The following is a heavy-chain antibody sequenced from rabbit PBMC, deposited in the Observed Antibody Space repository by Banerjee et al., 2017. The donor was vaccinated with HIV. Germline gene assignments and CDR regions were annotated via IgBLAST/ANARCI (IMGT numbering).Heavy chain of an antibody. D-gene: IGHD1-1*01. Sequence: QEQLVESGGGLVQPEGSLTLTCKASGFSFSSYYYMCWVRQAPGKGLEWIACIGTSSGSTYYASWAKGRFTISKTSSTTVTLQMTSLTAADTATYFCARGSSGGGSRLDLWGPGTLVTVS. CDR2: IGTSSGST. V-gene: IGHV1S45*01. CDR1: GFSFSSYYY. J-gene: IGHJ3*01. CDR3: ARGSSGGGSRLDL.